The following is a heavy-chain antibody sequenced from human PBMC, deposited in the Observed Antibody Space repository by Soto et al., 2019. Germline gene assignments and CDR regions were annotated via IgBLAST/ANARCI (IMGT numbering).Heavy chain of an antibody. V-gene: IGHV3-23*01. CDR2: ISGSGGST. J-gene: IGHJ4*02. D-gene: IGHD1-1*01. Sequence: GGSLRLSCAASGFTFSSYAMSWVRQAPGKGLEWVSAISGSGGSTYYAASVKGRFTISRDNSKNTLYLQMNSLRAEDTAVYYCAKAHTKRRGPRDYWGQGTLVTVSS. CDR3: AKAHTKRRGPRDY. CDR1: GFTFSSYA.